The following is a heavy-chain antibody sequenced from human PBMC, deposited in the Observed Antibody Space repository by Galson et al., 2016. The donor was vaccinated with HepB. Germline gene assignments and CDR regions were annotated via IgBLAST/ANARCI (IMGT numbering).Heavy chain of an antibody. D-gene: IGHD3-22*01. J-gene: IGHJ2*01. V-gene: IGHV3-7*01. CDR3: ARARSISMIVVARSPNWYFDL. Sequence: DSVRCRFTISRDNARNSLYLQMNSLRAEDTAVYYCARARSISMIVVARSPNWYFDLWGRGTLVTVSS.